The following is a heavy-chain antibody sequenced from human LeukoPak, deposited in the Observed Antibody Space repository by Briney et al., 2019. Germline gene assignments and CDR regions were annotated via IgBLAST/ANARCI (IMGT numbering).Heavy chain of an antibody. Sequence: PETLSLSCAVSGGAISSFYWSWSRQPPGQGLEWIGYIYYSGSTNYNPSLNSRVTISVYRSKNQFSLKLTSVTAADTAMYYCARRAADDAFDIWGQGTLVTVSS. CDR2: IYYSGST. D-gene: IGHD3-9*01. CDR1: GGAISSFY. J-gene: IGHJ4*02. CDR3: ARRAADDAFDI. V-gene: IGHV4-59*08.